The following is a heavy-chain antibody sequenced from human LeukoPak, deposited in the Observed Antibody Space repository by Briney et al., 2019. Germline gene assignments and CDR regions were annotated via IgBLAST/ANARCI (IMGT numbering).Heavy chain of an antibody. CDR2: IIPIFGTA. CDR1: GGTFSSYA. Sequence: SVKVPCKASGGTFSSYAISWVRQAPGQGLEWMGGIIPIFGTANYAQKFQGRVTITTDESTSTAYMELSSLRSEDTAVYYCARVIYWNYPVDYYYYYMDVWGKGTTVTVSS. CDR3: ARVIYWNYPVDYYYYYMDV. J-gene: IGHJ6*03. V-gene: IGHV1-69*05. D-gene: IGHD1-7*01.